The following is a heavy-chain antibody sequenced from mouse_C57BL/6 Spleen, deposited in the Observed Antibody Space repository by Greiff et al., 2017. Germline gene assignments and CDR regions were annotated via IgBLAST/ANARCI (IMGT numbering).Heavy chain of an antibody. V-gene: IGHV1-72*01. J-gene: IGHJ2*01. CDR3: ARDVLTTVVARYFGY. D-gene: IGHD1-1*01. Sequence: QVQLQQSGAELVKPGASVKLSCKASGYTFTSYWMHWVKQRPGRGLEWIGRIDPNSGGTKYNEKFKSKATLTVDKPSSTAYMQLSSLTSEDSAVYYCARDVLTTVVARYFGYWGQGTTLTVSS. CDR1: GYTFTSYW. CDR2: IDPNSGGT.